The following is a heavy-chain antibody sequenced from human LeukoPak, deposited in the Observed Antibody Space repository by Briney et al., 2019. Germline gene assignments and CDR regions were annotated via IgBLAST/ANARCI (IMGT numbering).Heavy chain of an antibody. CDR2: INHTGST. J-gene: IGHJ4*02. CDR3: ARGNLYYYDSSGYYFKFDY. D-gene: IGHD3-22*01. V-gene: IGHV4-34*01. Sequence: SETLSLTCAVYGGSFSNYYWSWIRKPPGKGLEWIGEINHTGSTNYNPSLRSRVTISVDTSKNQFSLKLSSVTAADTAVYYCARGNLYYYDSSGYYFKFDYWGQGTLVTVSS. CDR1: GGSFSNYY.